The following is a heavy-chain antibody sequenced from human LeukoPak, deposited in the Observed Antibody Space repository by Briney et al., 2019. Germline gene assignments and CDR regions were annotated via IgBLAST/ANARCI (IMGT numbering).Heavy chain of an antibody. V-gene: IGHV3-30*18. CDR3: AKELSKTGGNT. CDR1: GFTFSSYG. J-gene: IGHJ5*02. CDR2: ISYDGSNK. D-gene: IGHD4-23*01. Sequence: GGSLRLSCAASGFTFSSYGMHWVRKAPGKGLEWVAVISYDGSNKYYADSVKGRFTISRDNSKNTLYLQMNSLRAEDTAVYYCAKELSKTGGNTWGQGTLVTVSS.